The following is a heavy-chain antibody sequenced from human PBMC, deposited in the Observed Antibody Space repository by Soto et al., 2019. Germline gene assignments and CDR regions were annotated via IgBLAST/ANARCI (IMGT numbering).Heavy chain of an antibody. CDR3: VRQGIDYLPGLVDV. D-gene: IGHD1-26*01. J-gene: IGHJ6*02. V-gene: IGHV4-59*08. Sequence: QVQVQQSGPRLVKPSETLSLTCTVSSGPTRSHNWGWIRQSPGRGLEWIGYVYYTGGTSYNPSLNSRVTISADTSTNHISLTLSSVTDADTAIYYCVRQGIDYLPGLVDVWGQGTAVSVSS. CDR2: VYYTGGT. CDR1: SGPTRSHN.